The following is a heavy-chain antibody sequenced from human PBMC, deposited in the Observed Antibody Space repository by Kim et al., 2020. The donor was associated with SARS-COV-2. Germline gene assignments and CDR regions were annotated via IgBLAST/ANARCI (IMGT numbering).Heavy chain of an antibody. CDR1: GFIFSNYW. J-gene: IGHJ4*02. CDR3: VRLIDY. CDR2: IRPDGGVQ. V-gene: IGHV3-7*03. Sequence: GGSLRLSCAASGFIFSNYWMSWVRQAPGEGPECVANIRPDGGVQFYVDSVRGRFSISRDNAQNSLYLQMNSLRVEDTALYYCVRLIDYWGQGTLVSVSS.